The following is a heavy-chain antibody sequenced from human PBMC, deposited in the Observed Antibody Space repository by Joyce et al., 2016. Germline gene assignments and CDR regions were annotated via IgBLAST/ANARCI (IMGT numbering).Heavy chain of an antibody. Sequence: QVQLVQSGAEVKKPGASVKVSCKTSGYTFTSYGIRWVRQAPGQGLEWMGWISVDNGETDSAQKFQGRVNLTSDTATSTAYMEVRSLRSDDTAVYYCARGRFDMDAWGQGTTVTVSS. D-gene: IGHD3-10*01. CDR3: ARGRFDMDA. J-gene: IGHJ6*02. V-gene: IGHV1-18*04. CDR2: ISVDNGET. CDR1: GYTFTSYG.